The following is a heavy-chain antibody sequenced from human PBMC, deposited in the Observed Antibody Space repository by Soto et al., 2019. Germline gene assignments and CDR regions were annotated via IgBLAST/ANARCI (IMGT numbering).Heavy chain of an antibody. J-gene: IGHJ4*02. D-gene: IGHD6-13*01. CDR2: ISYDGSNK. Sequence: SLRLSCAASGFTFSSYGMHWVRQAPGKGLEWVAVISYDGSNKYYADSVKGRFTISRDNSKNTLYLQMNSLRAEDTAVYYCAKTGSSSSWPPFDYWGQGTLVTVSS. V-gene: IGHV3-30*18. CDR1: GFTFSSYG. CDR3: AKTGSSSSWPPFDY.